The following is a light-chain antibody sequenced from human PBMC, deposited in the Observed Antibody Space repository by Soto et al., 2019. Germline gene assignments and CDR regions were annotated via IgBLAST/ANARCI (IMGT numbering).Light chain of an antibody. CDR3: SSYTTTNVV. Sequence: QSALTQPASVSGSLGQSITITCTGTSHDIGSYTLVSWYQHHPGRAPKLIIYEATKRPSGISDRFSGSKSGNTASLTISGLQPEDEADYYCSSYTTTNVVFGGGTKLTVL. V-gene: IGLV2-14*02. CDR1: SHDIGSYTL. CDR2: EAT. J-gene: IGLJ2*01.